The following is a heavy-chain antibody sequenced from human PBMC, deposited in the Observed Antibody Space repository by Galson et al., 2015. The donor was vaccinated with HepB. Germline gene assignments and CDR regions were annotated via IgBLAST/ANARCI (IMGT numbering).Heavy chain of an antibody. CDR2: ISYDGTFK. CDR1: GFSFSGYG. Sequence: SLRLSCAASGFSFSGYGMHWVRQAPGKGLEWVAGISYDGTFKYYSDCVEGQFTISRDNSKNMLYVQMSNLRVEDTAVYYCARETGEFDYWGQGTLVSVSS. V-gene: IGHV3-30*19. J-gene: IGHJ4*02. CDR3: ARETGEFDY. D-gene: IGHD3-9*01.